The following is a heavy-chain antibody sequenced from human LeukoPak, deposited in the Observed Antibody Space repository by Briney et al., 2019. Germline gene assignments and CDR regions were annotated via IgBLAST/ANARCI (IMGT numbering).Heavy chain of an antibody. CDR3: AELGITMIGGV. CDR1: GFTFSGSA. V-gene: IGHV3-48*03. Sequence: GGSLRLSCAASGFTFSGSAMHWVRQAPGKGLEWVSYISSSGSTIYYADSVKGRFTISRHNAKNSLYLQMNRLRAEDTAVYYCAELGITMIGGVWGKGTTVTISS. CDR2: ISSSGSTI. D-gene: IGHD3-10*02. J-gene: IGHJ6*04.